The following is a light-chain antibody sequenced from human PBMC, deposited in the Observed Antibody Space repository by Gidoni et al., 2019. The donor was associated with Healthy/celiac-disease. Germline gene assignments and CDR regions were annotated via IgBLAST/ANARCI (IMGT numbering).Light chain of an antibody. CDR3: QQYNNWPPVT. J-gene: IGKJ4*01. V-gene: IGKV3-15*01. CDR1: QSVSSN. CDR2: GAS. Sequence: EIVLTPSPATLSLSPGERATLSCRASQSVSSNLAWYQQKPGQAPRLLIYGASTRATGIPARFSGSGSGTEFTLTISSLQSEDFAVYYCQQYNNWPPVTFXGXTKVEIK.